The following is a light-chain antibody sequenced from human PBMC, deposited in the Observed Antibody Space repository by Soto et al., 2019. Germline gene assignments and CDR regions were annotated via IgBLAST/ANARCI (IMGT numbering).Light chain of an antibody. Sequence: EIVLTQSPGTLSLSPGERATLSCRASQTVSSTYLAWYQQKPGQAPRLLIYGASSRATGISDRFSVSGSGTDFTLTISRLEPEDFAVYYCQQFVNSPRTFGHGTKVDIK. V-gene: IGKV3-20*01. J-gene: IGKJ1*01. CDR2: GAS. CDR1: QTVSSTY. CDR3: QQFVNSPRT.